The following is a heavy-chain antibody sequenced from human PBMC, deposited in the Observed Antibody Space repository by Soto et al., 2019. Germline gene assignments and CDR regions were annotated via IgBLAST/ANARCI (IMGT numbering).Heavy chain of an antibody. CDR2: ISYDGSNK. J-gene: IGHJ4*02. CDR3: AKASPGAYCGGDCFSFDC. V-gene: IGHV3-30*18. Sequence: QVQLVESGGGVVQPGRSLRLSCAASGFTFSSYGMHWVRQAPGKGLEWVAVISYDGSNKYYADSVKGRFTISRDNPKNTRYLQCNSRRAEDTAVYYCAKASPGAYCGGDCFSFDCWGQGTLVTASS. CDR1: GFTFSSYG. D-gene: IGHD2-21*02.